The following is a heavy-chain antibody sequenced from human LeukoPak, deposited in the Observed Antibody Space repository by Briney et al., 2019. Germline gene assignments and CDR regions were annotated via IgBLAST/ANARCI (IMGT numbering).Heavy chain of an antibody. CDR1: GFSLSTRGVG. CDR2: IYWDDDK. CDR3: AHLTTGTTN. V-gene: IGHV2-5*02. Sequence: SGPTLVKPTQALTLTCTFSGFSLSTRGVGVGWIRQPPAKALEWLALIYWDDDKRYSPSLKSRLTITKDTSKNQVVLTMTNMDPVDTATYYCAHLTTGTTNWGQGTLVTVSS. D-gene: IGHD1-1*01. J-gene: IGHJ4*02.